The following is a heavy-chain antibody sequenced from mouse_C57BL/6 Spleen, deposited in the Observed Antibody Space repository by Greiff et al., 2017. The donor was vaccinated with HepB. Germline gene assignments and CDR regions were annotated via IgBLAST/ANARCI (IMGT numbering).Heavy chain of an antibody. CDR2: INPSTGGT. V-gene: IGHV1-42*01. Sequence: LKESGPELVKPGASVKISCKASGYSFTGYYMNWVKQSPEKSLEWIGEINPSTGGTTYNQKFKAKATLTVDKSSSTAYMQLKSLTSEDSAVYYCARDDSNYAYAMDYWGQGTSVTVSS. J-gene: IGHJ4*01. D-gene: IGHD2-5*01. CDR1: GYSFTGYY. CDR3: ARDDSNYAYAMDY.